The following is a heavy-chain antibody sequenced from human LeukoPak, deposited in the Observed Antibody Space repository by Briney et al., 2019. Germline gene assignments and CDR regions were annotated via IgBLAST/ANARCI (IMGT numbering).Heavy chain of an antibody. V-gene: IGHV1-18*01. Sequence: ASVTVSCKASGYTFTTYGISWVRQAPGQGLEWMGWISTYNGNTEYAQNLQGTVTMTTDTSTSTAYMELRSLRAEDTAVYYCARGFERIELLGFDYWGQGTLVTVSS. D-gene: IGHD5-18*01. J-gene: IGHJ4*02. CDR1: GYTFTTYG. CDR2: ISTYNGNT. CDR3: ARGFERIELLGFDY.